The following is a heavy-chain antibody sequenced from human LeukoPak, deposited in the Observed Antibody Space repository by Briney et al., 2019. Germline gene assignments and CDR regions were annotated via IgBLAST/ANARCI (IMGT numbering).Heavy chain of an antibody. CDR2: ISGSSSYI. CDR1: GFTFSSYS. J-gene: IGHJ6*02. CDR3: ARAGDILTGYYDLGFSYYYGMDV. Sequence: GGSLRLSCAASGFTFSSYSMNWVRQAPGKGLEWVSSISGSSSYIYYADSVKGRFTISRDNAKNSLYLQMNSLRAEDTAVYYCARAGDILTGYYDLGFSYYYGMDVWGQGTTVTVSS. D-gene: IGHD3-9*01. V-gene: IGHV3-21*01.